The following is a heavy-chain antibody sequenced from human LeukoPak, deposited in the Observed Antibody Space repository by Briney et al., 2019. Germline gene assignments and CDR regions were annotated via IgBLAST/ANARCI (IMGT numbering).Heavy chain of an antibody. D-gene: IGHD3-10*01. J-gene: IGHJ6*03. Sequence: SETLSLTCTVSGGSISSYYWSWIRQPAGKGLEWIGRIYTSGSTNYNPSLQSRVTMSVDTSKNQFSLKLSSVTAADTAVYYCARELWFGEFRSFYYMDVWGKGTTVTVSS. CDR2: IYTSGST. CDR3: ARELWFGEFRSFYYMDV. CDR1: GGSISSYY. V-gene: IGHV4-4*07.